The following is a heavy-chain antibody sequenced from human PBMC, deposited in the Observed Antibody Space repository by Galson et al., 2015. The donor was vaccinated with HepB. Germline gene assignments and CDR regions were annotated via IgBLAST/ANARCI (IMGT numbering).Heavy chain of an antibody. Sequence: SLRLSCAASGFTFSSYGTHWVRQAPGKGLEWVAVIWYDGSNKYYADSVKGRFTISRDNPKNTLYLQMNSLRAEDTAVYYCARMGGQQLPDYWGQGTLVTVSS. CDR3: ARMGGQQLPDY. J-gene: IGHJ4*02. CDR1: GFTFSSYG. CDR2: IWYDGSNK. D-gene: IGHD6-13*01. V-gene: IGHV3-33*01.